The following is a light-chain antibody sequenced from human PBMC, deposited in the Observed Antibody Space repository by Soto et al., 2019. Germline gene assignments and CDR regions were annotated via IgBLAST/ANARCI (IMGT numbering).Light chain of an antibody. CDR2: GNS. V-gene: IGLV1-40*01. CDR3: QSYDSGLRVSV. CDR1: SSNIGAGYD. Sequence: QSVLTQPPSVSGAPGQRVTISGTGSSSNIGAGYDVHWYQQLPGTAPKLLIYGNSNRPSGVPDRFSGSKSGTSASLAITGLQAEDEADYYCQSYDSGLRVSVFGGGTKLTVL. J-gene: IGLJ2*01.